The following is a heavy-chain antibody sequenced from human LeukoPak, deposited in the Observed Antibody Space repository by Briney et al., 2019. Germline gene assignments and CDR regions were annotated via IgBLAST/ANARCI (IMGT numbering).Heavy chain of an antibody. CDR3: ARGAGGYDWNDAFDI. CDR2: ITSSSSLI. J-gene: IGHJ3*02. V-gene: IGHV3-21*01. D-gene: IGHD5-12*01. Sequence: KPGGSPRLSCAASSFSFSSYSMNWVRQAPGKGREGVSSITSSSSLIYYADSVKGRFTISRDNARNSLYLQMNSLRAEDTAVYYCARGAGGYDWNDAFDIWGQGTMVTVSS. CDR1: SFSFSSYS.